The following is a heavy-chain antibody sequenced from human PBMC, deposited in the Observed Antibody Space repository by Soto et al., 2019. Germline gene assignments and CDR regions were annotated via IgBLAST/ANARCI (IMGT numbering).Heavy chain of an antibody. CDR3: VREKDGFDI. J-gene: IGHJ3*02. CDR1: GFTFSAHW. Sequence: EVQLVESGGDLVQPGGSLRLSCAASGFTFSAHWMSWVRRAPGKGLEWVAIINLDGSEDYYAGSVRGRFTISRDNAQNSLHLQMNSLRAEDTAVYFCVREKDGFDIWGQGTKVTVSS. V-gene: IGHV3-7*01. CDR2: INLDGSED.